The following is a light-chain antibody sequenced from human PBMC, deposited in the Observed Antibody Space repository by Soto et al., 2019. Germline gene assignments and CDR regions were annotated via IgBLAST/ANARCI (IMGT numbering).Light chain of an antibody. Sequence: EIMMTQSPATLSVSPGERATLSCRASQSISSNLAWYQQKPGQPPRFLIYGASTRATGIPARFSGSGSGTEFTLTISGLQSEDFAVYYCQQYNDWPRTFGQGTKVDNK. CDR1: QSISSN. V-gene: IGKV3-15*01. CDR3: QQYNDWPRT. J-gene: IGKJ1*01. CDR2: GAS.